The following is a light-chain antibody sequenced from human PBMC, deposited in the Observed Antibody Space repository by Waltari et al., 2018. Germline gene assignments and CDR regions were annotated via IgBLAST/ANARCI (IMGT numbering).Light chain of an antibody. Sequence: DSQLTQSPSFLSASVGDRVTITGRASQGISSYLAWYQEKPGKAPKRLIYAASTLQSGVPSRFSGSGSGTEFTLTISSLQPEDFATYYCQQLNSYPYTFGQGTKLEIK. CDR3: QQLNSYPYT. J-gene: IGKJ2*01. V-gene: IGKV1-9*01. CDR2: AAS. CDR1: QGISSY.